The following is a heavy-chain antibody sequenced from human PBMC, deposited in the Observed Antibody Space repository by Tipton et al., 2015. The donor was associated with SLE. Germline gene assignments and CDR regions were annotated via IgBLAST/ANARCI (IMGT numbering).Heavy chain of an antibody. D-gene: IGHD3/OR15-3a*01. Sequence: TLSLTCTVSGGSISGSFYYWGWIRQPPGKGLEWIVSVYYTGSTYNNPSLKSRVSVSVDTSKTQFSLKLSSVTAADTAVYYCARRDFWTGYFDYWGQGTLVTVSS. J-gene: IGHJ4*02. CDR2: VYYTGST. CDR1: GGSISGSFYY. V-gene: IGHV4-39*07. CDR3: ARRDFWTGYFDY.